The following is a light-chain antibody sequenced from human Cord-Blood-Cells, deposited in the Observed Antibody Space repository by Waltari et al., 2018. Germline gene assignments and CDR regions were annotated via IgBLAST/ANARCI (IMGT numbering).Light chain of an antibody. Sequence: DIQMTQSPSSLSASVGDRVTITCRASQSISSYLNWYQQKPGKAPQLLTYAASSLQSGVPSRFSGSGSGTDVTLTISSLQPEDFATYYCQQSYSTPRTFGQGTKVEIK. CDR1: QSISSY. J-gene: IGKJ1*01. CDR3: QQSYSTPRT. V-gene: IGKV1-39*01. CDR2: AAS.